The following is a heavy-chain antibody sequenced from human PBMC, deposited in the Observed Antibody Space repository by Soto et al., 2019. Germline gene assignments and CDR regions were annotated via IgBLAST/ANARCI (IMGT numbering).Heavy chain of an antibody. CDR2: INPKSGGP. CDR1: GYSFTDYY. Sequence: QVQVVQSGTEVKKPGASVKVSCKASGYSFTDYYMHWVRQAPGQGLEWLGWINPKSGGPYYAQKFQGRVTMNRDTSIGTAYMELNRLTYDDTAVYYCARGGVYVFGVVDYWGQGTPVTVSS. J-gene: IGHJ4*02. V-gene: IGHV1-2*02. D-gene: IGHD3-3*01. CDR3: ARGGVYVFGVVDY.